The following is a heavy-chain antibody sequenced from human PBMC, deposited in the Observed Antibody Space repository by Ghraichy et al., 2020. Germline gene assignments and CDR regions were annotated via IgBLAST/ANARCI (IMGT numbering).Heavy chain of an antibody. CDR1: GFNFGDYY. Sequence: GGSLRLSCAASGFNFGDYYMSWIRQAPGKGLEWISYISTSSTYINYADSVKGRFTISRDNAKNSLYLQMNSVTAEDTAVYYCARDTAWACVETCYGQFDYWGQGTLVTVSS. D-gene: IGHD2-2*01. CDR2: ISTSSTYI. V-gene: IGHV3-11*05. J-gene: IGHJ4*02. CDR3: ARDTAWACVETCYGQFDY.